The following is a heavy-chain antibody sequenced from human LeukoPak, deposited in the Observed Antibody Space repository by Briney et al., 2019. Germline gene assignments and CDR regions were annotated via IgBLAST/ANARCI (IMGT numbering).Heavy chain of an antibody. CDR1: GLTFSGYA. J-gene: IGHJ4*02. V-gene: IGHV3-23*01. CDR3: ARQTNYFDY. Sequence: GGSLRLSCAASGLTFSGYAMTWVRQAPGKGLEWVSAISGRGGSTYYADSVKGRSTISRDNSKNTLYLQMNSLRAEDTAVYYCARQTNYFDYWGQGTLVTVSS. CDR2: ISGRGGST. D-gene: IGHD1-7*01.